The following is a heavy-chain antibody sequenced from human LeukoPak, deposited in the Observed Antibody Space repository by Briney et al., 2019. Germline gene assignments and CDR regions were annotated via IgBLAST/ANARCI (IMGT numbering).Heavy chain of an antibody. Sequence: PGGSLRLSCAASGFTFSNSAMSWVRQAPGKGLEWVSTLSGSGIITYYADSVKGRFTISRDNSKNTLYLQMNSLGAEDTAVYYCAEGIYSSGWSYFDYWGHGTLVTVSS. J-gene: IGHJ4*01. CDR1: GFTFSNSA. CDR2: LSGSGIIT. V-gene: IGHV3-23*01. D-gene: IGHD6-19*01. CDR3: AEGIYSSGWSYFDY.